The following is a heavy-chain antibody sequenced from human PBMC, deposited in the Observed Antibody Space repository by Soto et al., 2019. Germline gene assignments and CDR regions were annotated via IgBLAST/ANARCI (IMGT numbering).Heavy chain of an antibody. D-gene: IGHD2-21*02. Sequence: EVQLLESGGGLVQPGGSLRLSCATSGFTFSSYAMSWVRQAPVKGLEWVSGIGVSGDSRYDADSVKGRFTISRDNSKSTLYLQMNSLRAEDTAVYYCATIFRYGDPEYCGQGVLVTVSS. J-gene: IGHJ4*02. CDR1: GFTFSSYA. CDR3: ATIFRYGDPEY. V-gene: IGHV3-23*01. CDR2: IGVSGDSR.